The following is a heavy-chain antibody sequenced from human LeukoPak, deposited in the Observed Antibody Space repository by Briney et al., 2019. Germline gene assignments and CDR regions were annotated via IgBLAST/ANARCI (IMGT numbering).Heavy chain of an antibody. D-gene: IGHD3-10*01. Sequence: GGSLRLSCAASGFTFSSYWMTWVRQAPGKGLEWVASIKQDGSAKYYVDSVKGRFTISRDNAKNSLYLQMNDLRAEDTAVYYCARFTLWFGELLYYYGMDVWGQGTTVTVSS. CDR2: IKQDGSAK. J-gene: IGHJ6*02. V-gene: IGHV3-7*01. CDR1: GFTFSSYW. CDR3: ARFTLWFGELLYYYGMDV.